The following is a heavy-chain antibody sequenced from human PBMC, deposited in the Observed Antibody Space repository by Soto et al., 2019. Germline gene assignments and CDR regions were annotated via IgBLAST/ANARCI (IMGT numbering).Heavy chain of an antibody. V-gene: IGHV5-10-1*01. Sequence: GESLKISCQASGCSFTTYWITWVRQMPGKCLEWMGRIDPFDSKTYYSPSFQGHVTISVDKSINTAYLQWNSLKASDTAFYYCARLSDYWGQGTQVTVSS. CDR1: GCSFTTYW. J-gene: IGHJ4*02. CDR3: ARLSDY. CDR2: IDPFDSKT.